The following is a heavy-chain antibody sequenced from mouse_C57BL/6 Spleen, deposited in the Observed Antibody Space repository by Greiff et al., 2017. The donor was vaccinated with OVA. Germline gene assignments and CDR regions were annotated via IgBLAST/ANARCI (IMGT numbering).Heavy chain of an antibody. CDR3: ARKGSQDYGSSYEAMDY. Sequence: VQLQQSGAELAWPGASVKLSCKAPGYTFTSFGICWVKQRPGQGLVWIGEILPRSGNTYYNETVKGKDTLTADKSFSTAYMELRSLTSEDYAVYCCARKGSQDYGSSYEAMDYWGQGTSVTVSS. D-gene: IGHD1-1*01. V-gene: IGHV1-81*01. J-gene: IGHJ4*01. CDR2: ILPRSGNT. CDR1: GYTFTSFG.